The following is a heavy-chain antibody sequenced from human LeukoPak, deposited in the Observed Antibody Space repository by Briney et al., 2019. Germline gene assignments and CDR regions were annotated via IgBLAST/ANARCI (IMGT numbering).Heavy chain of an antibody. D-gene: IGHD2-2*01. V-gene: IGHV4-34*01. J-gene: IGHJ4*02. Sequence: SETLSVTCAVYGGSFRGYYWSWIRQPPGKGLEWIGEINHSGSTNYNPSLKSRVTISLDTSMKKFSLKLNSVTAADTAVYYCASTERCSTTCPLDYWGQGTLVTVSS. CDR3: ASTERCSTTCPLDY. CDR1: GGSFRGYY. CDR2: INHSGST.